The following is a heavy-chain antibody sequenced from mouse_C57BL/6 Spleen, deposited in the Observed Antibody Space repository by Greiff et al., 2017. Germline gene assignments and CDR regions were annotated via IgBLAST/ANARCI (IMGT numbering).Heavy chain of an antibody. D-gene: IGHD3-2*02. CDR1: GYTFTGYW. V-gene: IGHV1-9*01. J-gene: IGHJ1*03. CDR2: IFPGRGGT. Sequence: QVQLQQSGAELMKPGASVKLSCKATGYTFTGYWIAWVKQRPGHGLEWIGEIFPGRGGTNYTEKFKGQVPITADTSYNTAYRQLRSLTTEDTAIYDCARGGSSGYWYCDVWGTGTTGTVSS. CDR3: ARGGSSGYWYCDV.